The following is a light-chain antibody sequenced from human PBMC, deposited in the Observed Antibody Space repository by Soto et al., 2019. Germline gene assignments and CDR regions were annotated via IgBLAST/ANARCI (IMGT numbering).Light chain of an antibody. J-gene: IGKJ1*01. Sequence: EIGWTQSPGTLSLSPGERATLSCSASQSVTSTHLAWYQQKPGQAPRLLLYAASSRATGIPDRFSGSGSGTGFTLTISRLEPEVFAVYYCQQHGSSPWTFGNGTTVEIK. CDR3: QQHGSSPWT. CDR1: QSVTSTH. CDR2: AAS. V-gene: IGKV3-20*01.